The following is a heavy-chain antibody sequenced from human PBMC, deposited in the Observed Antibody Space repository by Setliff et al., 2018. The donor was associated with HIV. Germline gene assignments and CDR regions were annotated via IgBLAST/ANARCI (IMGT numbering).Heavy chain of an antibody. Sequence: SETLSLTCTVSGGSISSYYWGWIRQSPGKGLEWIASIRSSGDTHYNPSLQSRVIISVDTSNNQISLKLTSVTAADTAVYYCTIPASSLAPNWGRGTQVTSPQ. V-gene: IGHV4-39*01. CDR1: GGSISSYY. CDR3: TIPASSLAPN. J-gene: IGHJ4*02. CDR2: IRSSGDT.